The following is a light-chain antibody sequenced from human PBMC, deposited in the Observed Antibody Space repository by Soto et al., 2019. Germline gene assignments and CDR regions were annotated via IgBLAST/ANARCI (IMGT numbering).Light chain of an antibody. CDR3: CSYAGSDVFV. CDR2: EVT. CDR1: NSDIGNYNI. Sequence: QSVLTQPASVSGSPGQSTTISCTGTNSDIGNYNIVSRYQQHPDKAPKLIIYEVTKRPSGVSNRFSGSKSGNTASLTISGLQAEDEGDYHCCSYAGSDVFVFGNGTKLTV. J-gene: IGLJ1*01. V-gene: IGLV2-23*02.